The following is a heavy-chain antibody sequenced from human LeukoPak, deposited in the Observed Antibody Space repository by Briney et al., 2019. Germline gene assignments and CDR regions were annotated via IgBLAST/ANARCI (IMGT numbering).Heavy chain of an antibody. J-gene: IGHJ3*02. Sequence: GGSLRLSCAASGFTFSSYAMSWVRQAPGKGLEWVSAISGSGGSTYYADSVKGRFTISRDNSKNTLYPQMNSLRAEDTAVYYCAKNVRFLEWSDAFDIWGQGTMVSVSS. CDR3: AKNVRFLEWSDAFDI. D-gene: IGHD3-3*01. V-gene: IGHV3-23*01. CDR1: GFTFSSYA. CDR2: ISGSGGST.